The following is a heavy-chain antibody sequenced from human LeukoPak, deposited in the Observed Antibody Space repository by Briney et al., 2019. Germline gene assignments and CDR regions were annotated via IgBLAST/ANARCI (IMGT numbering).Heavy chain of an antibody. Sequence: DPSQTLSLTCTVSGVSISSGGYYWSWIRQHPGKGLEWIGYIYYSGSTYYNPSLKSRVTISVDTSKNQFSLKLSSVTAADTAVYYCARDRDSGSTRYYGMDVWGQGTTVTVSS. CDR3: ARDRDSGSTRYYGMDV. J-gene: IGHJ6*02. CDR1: GVSISSGGYY. D-gene: IGHD1-26*01. V-gene: IGHV4-31*03. CDR2: IYYSGST.